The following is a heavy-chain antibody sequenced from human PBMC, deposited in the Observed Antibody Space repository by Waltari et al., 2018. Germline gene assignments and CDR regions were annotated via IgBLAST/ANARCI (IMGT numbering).Heavy chain of an antibody. D-gene: IGHD3-3*01. CDR3: ARDLGVGYYFDY. CDR2: INGNSGNT. J-gene: IGHJ4*02. CDR1: GCSFSSYW. Sequence: QVQLQESGPGLVKPSETLSLTCAVSGCSFSSYWWNLIRQPPGKGLEWIGEINGNSGNTNYNPSLKSRVTISKDASKNQFSLQLASVTAADTAVYYCARDLGVGYYFDYWGQGVLVTVSS. V-gene: IGHV4-59*12.